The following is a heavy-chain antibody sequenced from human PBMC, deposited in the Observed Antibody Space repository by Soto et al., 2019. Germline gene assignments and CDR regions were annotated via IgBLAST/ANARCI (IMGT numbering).Heavy chain of an antibody. Sequence: MDWTGGSLRLSCAASGFTFSDYYMSWIRQAPGKGLEWITYMSNSGSTIYYADSVKGRFTISRDNAKNSLSLQMNSLRAADTAMYYCARIPLGYTGYVDYWGQGILVTVSS. J-gene: IGHJ4*02. V-gene: IGHV3-11*01. D-gene: IGHD3-9*01. CDR3: ARIPLGYTGYVDY. CDR2: MSNSGSTI. CDR1: GFTFSDYY.